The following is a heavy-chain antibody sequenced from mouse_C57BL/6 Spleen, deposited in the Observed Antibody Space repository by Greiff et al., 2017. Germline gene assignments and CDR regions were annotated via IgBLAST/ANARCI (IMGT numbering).Heavy chain of an antibody. D-gene: IGHD2-1*01. CDR2: IDPETGGT. J-gene: IGHJ2*01. CDR1: GYTFTDYE. Sequence: VQLQQSGAELVRPGASVTLSCKASGYTFTDYEMHWVKQTPVHGLEWIGAIDPETGGTAYNQKFKGKAILTADKSSSTAYMELRSLTSEDSAVYYCTRVYYGNYDDYWGQGTTLTVAS. CDR3: TRVYYGNYDDY. V-gene: IGHV1-15*01.